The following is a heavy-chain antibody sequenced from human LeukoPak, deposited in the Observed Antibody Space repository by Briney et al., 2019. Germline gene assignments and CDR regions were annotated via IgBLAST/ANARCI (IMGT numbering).Heavy chain of an antibody. CDR2: IIPILGIA. CDR1: GYTFTSYD. CDR3: AREALETGFDY. D-gene: IGHD3-9*01. V-gene: IGHV1-69*04. J-gene: IGHJ4*02. Sequence: ASVKVSCTASGYTFTSYDISWVRQAPGQGLEWMGRIIPILGIANYAQKFQGRVTITADKSTSTAYMELSSLRSEDTAVYYCAREALETGFDYWGQGTLVTVSS.